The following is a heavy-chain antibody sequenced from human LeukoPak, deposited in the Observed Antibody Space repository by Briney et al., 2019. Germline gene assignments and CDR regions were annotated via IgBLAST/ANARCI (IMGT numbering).Heavy chain of an antibody. V-gene: IGHV3-53*01. CDR3: TRPYYGGQPGDVFEI. D-gene: IGHD3-10*01. CDR2: IYSGGST. J-gene: IGHJ3*02. CDR1: GFTVSSNY. Sequence: GGSLRLSCAASGFTVSSNYMSWVRQAPGKGLEWVSVIYSGGSTYYADSVKGRFTISRDNAKNTLYLQMNSLRAEDTAVYYCTRPYYGGQPGDVFEIWGQGTMVTVSS.